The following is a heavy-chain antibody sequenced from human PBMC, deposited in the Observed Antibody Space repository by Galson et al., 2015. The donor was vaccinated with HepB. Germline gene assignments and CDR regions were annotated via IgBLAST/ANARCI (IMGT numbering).Heavy chain of an antibody. J-gene: IGHJ6*03. V-gene: IGHV1-69*13. CDR1: GGTFSSYA. CDR3: ASSFSGDYYYYYMDV. Sequence: SVKVSCKASGGTFSSYAISWVRQAPGQGLEWMGGIIPIFGTANYAQKFQGRVTITADESTSTAYMELSSLRSEDTAVYYCASSFSGDYYYYYMDVWGKGTTVTVSS. D-gene: IGHD3-10*01. CDR2: IIPIFGTA.